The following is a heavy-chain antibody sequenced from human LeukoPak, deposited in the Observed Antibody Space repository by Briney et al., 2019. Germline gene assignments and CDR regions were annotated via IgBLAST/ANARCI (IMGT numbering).Heavy chain of an antibody. CDR2: IYYSGNT. Sequence: SETLSLTCTVSGGSISSYYWSWIRQPPGKGLEWIGYIYYSGNTNYNPSLKSRVTISVDTSKNQFSLKLSSVTAADTAVYYCASWSGYSSADDVFDFWGQGTMVTVSS. CDR3: ASWSGYSSADDVFDF. J-gene: IGHJ3*01. CDR1: GGSISSYY. V-gene: IGHV4-59*08. D-gene: IGHD3-3*01.